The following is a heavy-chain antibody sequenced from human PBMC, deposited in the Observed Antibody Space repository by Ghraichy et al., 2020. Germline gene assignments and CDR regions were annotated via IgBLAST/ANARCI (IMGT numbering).Heavy chain of an antibody. CDR3: TRQRSSRYEVWGALGY. CDR1: GFTFSGSA. J-gene: IGHJ4*02. CDR2: IRTKANNYAT. V-gene: IGHV3-73*01. Sequence: GGSLRLSCAASGFTFSGSAMHWVRQASGKGLEWVGSIRTKANNYATTYGASLKGRFTIYRDDSENTTYLQMNSLKTEDTAVYYCTRQRSSRYEVWGALGYCGQRSLVTVSS. D-gene: IGHD3-16*01.